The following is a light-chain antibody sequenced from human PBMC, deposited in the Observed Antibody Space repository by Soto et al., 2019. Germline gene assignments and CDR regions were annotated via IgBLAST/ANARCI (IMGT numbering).Light chain of an antibody. CDR2: DAS. CDR1: HDITSY. V-gene: IGKV1-33*01. Sequence: DIQMTQSPSSLSASVGDRVTITCQASHDITSYLNWYQHKPGKAPKLLIDDASILEAGVQSRFSGSASGKDFTYTISSLQPEDVEKYYCQTCYYLPIFGPGTTVHFK. J-gene: IGKJ3*01. CDR3: QTCYYLPI.